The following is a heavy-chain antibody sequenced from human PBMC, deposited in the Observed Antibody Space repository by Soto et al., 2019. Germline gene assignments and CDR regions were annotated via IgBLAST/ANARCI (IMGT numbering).Heavy chain of an antibody. J-gene: IGHJ6*02. D-gene: IGHD6-19*01. V-gene: IGHV4-59*01. CDR2: IYYSGST. CDR3: ARGATDNMAVAENYGMDV. CDR1: GGSISSYY. Sequence: SETLSLTCTVSGGSISSYYWSWIRQPPGKGLEWIGYIYYSGSTNYNPSLKSRVTISVDTSKNQFSLKLSSVTAADTAVYYCARGATDNMAVAENYGMDVWGQGTTVTVSS.